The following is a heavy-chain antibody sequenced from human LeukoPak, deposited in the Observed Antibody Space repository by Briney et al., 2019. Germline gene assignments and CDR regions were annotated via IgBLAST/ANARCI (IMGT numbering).Heavy chain of an antibody. J-gene: IGHJ4*02. Sequence: ASVKVSCKASGYTFTNYYMYWVRQAPGQGPEWMGIINPSGGSTSYAQKFQGRVTMTRDTSTRTVYMELSSLRAEDTAVYYCARSVFSGVVAAQHEFDDWGQGTLVTVSS. CDR3: ARSVFSGVVAAQHEFDD. V-gene: IGHV1-46*01. CDR2: INPSGGST. D-gene: IGHD2-15*01. CDR1: GYTFTNYY.